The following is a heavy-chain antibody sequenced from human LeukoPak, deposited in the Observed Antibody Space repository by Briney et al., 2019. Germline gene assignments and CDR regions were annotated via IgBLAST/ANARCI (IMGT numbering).Heavy chain of an antibody. Sequence: SETLSLTCTVSGGSISRSSYYWGWIRQPPGKGLEWIGSIYYSGSTYYNPSLKSRVTISVDTSKNQFSLKLSSVTAADTAVYYCARDQWIQLWLRYFDYWGQGTLVTVSS. D-gene: IGHD5-18*01. CDR3: ARDQWIQLWLRYFDY. CDR2: IYYSGST. V-gene: IGHV4-39*07. CDR1: GGSISRSSYY. J-gene: IGHJ4*02.